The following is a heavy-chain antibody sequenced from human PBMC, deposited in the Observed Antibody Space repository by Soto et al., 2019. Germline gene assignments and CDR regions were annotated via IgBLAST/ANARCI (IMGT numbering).Heavy chain of an antibody. J-gene: IGHJ5*02. CDR3: ARDLWGLGSSWSLGWFDP. D-gene: IGHD6-13*01. Sequence: PSQTLSLTCAISGDSVSSNSAAWNWIRQFPSRGLEWLGRTYYRSKWYNDYAVSVKSRITINPDTSKNQFSLQLNSVTPEDTAVYYCARDLWGLGSSWSLGWFDPWGQGTLVTVSS. CDR2: TYYRSKWYN. CDR1: GDSVSSNSAA. V-gene: IGHV6-1*01.